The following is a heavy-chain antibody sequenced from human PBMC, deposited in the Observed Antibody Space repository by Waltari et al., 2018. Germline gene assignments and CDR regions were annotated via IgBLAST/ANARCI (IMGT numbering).Heavy chain of an antibody. CDR2: IYYSGST. V-gene: IGHV4-39*01. Sequence: QLQLQESGPGLVKPSETLSLTCTVSGGSISSSSYYWGWIRQPPGKGLEWIGSIYYSGSTYYNPSLKSRVTISVDTSKNQFSLKLSSVTAADTAVYYCARLPSSGWYPDYWGQGTLVTVSS. D-gene: IGHD6-19*01. CDR1: GGSISSSSYY. CDR3: ARLPSSGWYPDY. J-gene: IGHJ4*02.